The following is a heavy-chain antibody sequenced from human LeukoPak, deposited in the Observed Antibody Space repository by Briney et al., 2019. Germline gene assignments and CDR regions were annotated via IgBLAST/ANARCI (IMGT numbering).Heavy chain of an antibody. CDR3: AKEYDYVWGSYPEPGYFGMDV. Sequence: GGSLRLSCAASGFTFNIYAMNWVRQTPGKGLDWVSSISGSGGTTYYADSVKGRFTISRDNSKNTLYLQMNSLRVDDTAMYYCAKEYDYVWGSYPEPGYFGMDVWGQGTTVTVSS. V-gene: IGHV3-23*01. CDR2: ISGSGGTT. D-gene: IGHD3-16*02. J-gene: IGHJ6*02. CDR1: GFTFNIYA.